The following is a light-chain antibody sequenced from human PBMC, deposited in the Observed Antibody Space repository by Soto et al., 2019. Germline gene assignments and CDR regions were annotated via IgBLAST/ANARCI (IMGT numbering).Light chain of an antibody. CDR1: QSNSSW. CDR3: QQYNSYRYT. CDR2: DAS. J-gene: IGKJ2*01. V-gene: IGKV1-5*01. Sequence: DIQMTQSPSTLSASVGDRVTITCRASQSNSSWLAWYQQKPGKAPKLLIYDASSLESGVPSMFSGSGSGTEFTLTSSSLQPDDFATYYCQQYNSYRYTFGHGTKLEIK.